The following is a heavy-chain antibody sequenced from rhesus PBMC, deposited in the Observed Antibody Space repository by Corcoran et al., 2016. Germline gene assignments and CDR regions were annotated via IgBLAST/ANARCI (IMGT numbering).Heavy chain of an antibody. CDR2: ISETGGAI. V-gene: IGHV3-100*02. Sequence: DVQLVESGGGLVKPGGSLRLSCVPCGFTFSSYEMHWVRQAPGKGLEWVSVISETGGAIYYADSVKGRFTISRDNAKNSLFLQMNSLRAEDTAVYYCTSSIWTGYPFDYWGQGVLVTVSS. D-gene: IGHD3-3*01. J-gene: IGHJ4*01. CDR3: TSSIWTGYPFDY. CDR1: GFTFSSYE.